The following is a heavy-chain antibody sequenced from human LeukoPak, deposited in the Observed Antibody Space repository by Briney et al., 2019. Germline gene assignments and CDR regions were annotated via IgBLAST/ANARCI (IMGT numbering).Heavy chain of an antibody. J-gene: IGHJ5*02. CDR2: INPNSGGT. Sequence: ASVKVSCKASGYTFTTYPIHWVRQAPGQGLEWMGWINPNSGGTNYAQKFQGRVTMTRDTSISTAYMELSRLRSDDTAVYYCARDGYYDILTGYRNWFDPWGQGTLVTVSS. V-gene: IGHV1-2*02. CDR1: GYTFTTYP. D-gene: IGHD3-9*01. CDR3: ARDGYYDILTGYRNWFDP.